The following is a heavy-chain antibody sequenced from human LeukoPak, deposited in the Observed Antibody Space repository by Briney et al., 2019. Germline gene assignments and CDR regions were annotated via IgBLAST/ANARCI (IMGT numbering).Heavy chain of an antibody. CDR3: ARGSPLDY. V-gene: IGHV4-34*01. J-gene: IGHJ4*02. Sequence: SETLSLTCAVYGGSFSGYYWSWIRQPPGKGLEWIGEINHSGSTNYNPSLKSRVTISVDTSKNQFSLKLSSVTAADTAVYYCARGSPLDYWGQGTLVTVS. CDR1: GGSFSGYY. CDR2: INHSGST.